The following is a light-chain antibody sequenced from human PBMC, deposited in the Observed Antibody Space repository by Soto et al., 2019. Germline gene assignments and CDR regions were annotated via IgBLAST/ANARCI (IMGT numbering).Light chain of an antibody. CDR2: GTS. Sequence: DIQMTQSPSFLSASVGDRVTISCRASQAINTYLNWYQQKQGKAPKLLIYGTSDLQNGVPSRFSGGGAGTDFTLTISSLQPEYFATYYCQQSYSTLLITFGQGTRLEV. CDR1: QAINTY. CDR3: QQSYSTLLIT. V-gene: IGKV1-39*01. J-gene: IGKJ5*01.